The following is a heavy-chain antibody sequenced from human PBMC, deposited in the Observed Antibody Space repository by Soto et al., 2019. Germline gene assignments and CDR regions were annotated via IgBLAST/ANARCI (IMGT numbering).Heavy chain of an antibody. Sequence: EVQLLQSGGALVQPGGSLRLSCAASGFTFTSFTMNWVRQAPGKGLEWVSAISGSGYNTYDADSVRGRFTISRDNPKNMLYLQMNSLRGDDTAVYFCAKSIRTTLSVYDYWGQGALVTVSS. V-gene: IGHV3-23*01. CDR3: AKSIRTTLSVYDY. J-gene: IGHJ4*02. CDR1: GFTFTSFT. D-gene: IGHD4-17*01. CDR2: ISGSGYNT.